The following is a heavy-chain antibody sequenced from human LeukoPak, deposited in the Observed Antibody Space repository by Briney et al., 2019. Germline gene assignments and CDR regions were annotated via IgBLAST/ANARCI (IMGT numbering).Heavy chain of an antibody. CDR3: AELGITMIGGV. CDR1: GFTFTTYS. D-gene: IGHD3-10*02. Sequence: GGSLRLSCTASGFTFTTYSIHWVRQAPGKGLEWVSYISSSGSTIYYADSVKGRFTISRDNAKNSLYLQMNSLRAEDTAVYYCAELGITMIGGVWGKGTTVTVSS. CDR2: ISSSGSTI. J-gene: IGHJ6*04. V-gene: IGHV3-48*03.